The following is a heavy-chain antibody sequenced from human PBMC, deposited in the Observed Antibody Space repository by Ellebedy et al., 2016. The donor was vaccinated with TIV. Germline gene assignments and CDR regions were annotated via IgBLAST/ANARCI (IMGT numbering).Heavy chain of an antibody. CDR2: ISGSGGST. V-gene: IGHV3-23*01. CDR3: AKDKDDFGDYASPYYFDS. J-gene: IGHJ4*02. D-gene: IGHD4-17*01. CDR1: EFTSISYM. Sequence: GESLKISXAASEFTSISYMMSWVRQAPGKGLEWVSPISGSGGSTYYTDSVKGRFTISRDNSKNTLYLQMNSLRAEDTAIYYCAKDKDDFGDYASPYYFDSWGRGTRVTVSS.